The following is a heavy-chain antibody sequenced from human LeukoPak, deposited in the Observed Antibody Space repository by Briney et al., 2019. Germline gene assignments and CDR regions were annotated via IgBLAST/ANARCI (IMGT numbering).Heavy chain of an antibody. CDR2: ISGSGDIT. CDR1: GFTFSNYA. D-gene: IGHD2-15*01. Sequence: PGGSLGLSCAASGFTFSNYAMTWVRQAPGKGLEWVSAISGSGDITYYADPVKGRFTISRDNSKNTLHLQMNSLRAEDTAVYYCAKSRRGANSGGSYYFDYWGQGTLVTVSS. J-gene: IGHJ4*02. CDR3: AKSRRGANSGGSYYFDY. V-gene: IGHV3-23*01.